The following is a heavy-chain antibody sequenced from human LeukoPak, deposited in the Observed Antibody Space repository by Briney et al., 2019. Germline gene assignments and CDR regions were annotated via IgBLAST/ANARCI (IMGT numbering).Heavy chain of an antibody. V-gene: IGHV3-13*01. CDR3: ARGLGGASLGD. CDR2: IGTAVDT. Sequence: GRSLRLSCAASGFTFSSFAMNWGRPVTGEGLGWVSGIGTAVDTYTSGSVKGRVTISRENDENSLYLQMNSLRAGDTGVYYCARGLGGASLGDWGQGTLVSVSS. D-gene: IGHD1-26*01. J-gene: IGHJ4*02. CDR1: GFTFSSFA.